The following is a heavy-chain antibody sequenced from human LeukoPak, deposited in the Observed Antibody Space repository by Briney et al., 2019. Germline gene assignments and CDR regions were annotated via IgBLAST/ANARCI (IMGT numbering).Heavy chain of an antibody. CDR1: GFIFSDYY. V-gene: IGHV3-11*01. D-gene: IGHD3-16*01. CDR2: LGSIDSPI. Sequence: GGSLRLSCAASGFIFSDYYMSWIRQAPGKGLEWVSYLGSIDSPIYYADSVKGRFSISRDNTKNSLYLQMNSLRAEDTAVYYCARGGRYYFDNWGQGTLVTVSS. J-gene: IGHJ4*02. CDR3: ARGGRYYFDN.